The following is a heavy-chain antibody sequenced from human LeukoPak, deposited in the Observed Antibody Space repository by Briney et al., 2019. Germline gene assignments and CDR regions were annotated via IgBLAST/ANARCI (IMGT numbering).Heavy chain of an antibody. D-gene: IGHD3-22*01. CDR1: GFTFSNAW. CDR2: IKSKTDGGTT. Sequence: GGSLRLSCAASGFTFSNAWMSWVRQAPGKGLEWVGRIKSKTDGGTTDYAAPVKGRFTISRDDSKNTLYLQMNSLKTEDTAVYYCTTSYKDNYYDSSGFDIWGQGTMVTVSS. J-gene: IGHJ3*02. CDR3: TTSYKDNYYDSSGFDI. V-gene: IGHV3-15*01.